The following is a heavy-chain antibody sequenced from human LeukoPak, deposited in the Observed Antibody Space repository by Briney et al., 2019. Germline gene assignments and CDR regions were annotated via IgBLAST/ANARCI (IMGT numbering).Heavy chain of an antibody. V-gene: IGHV3-48*03. CDR3: ARAEYCSSTSCYMVY. CDR1: GFTFSSYE. D-gene: IGHD2-2*02. Sequence: GGSLRLSCAASGFTFSSYEMNWVRQAPGKGPEWVSYISSSGSTIYYADSVKGRFTISRDNAKNSLYLQMNSLRAEDTAVYYCARAEYCSSTSCYMVYWGQGTLVTVSS. J-gene: IGHJ4*02. CDR2: ISSSGSTI.